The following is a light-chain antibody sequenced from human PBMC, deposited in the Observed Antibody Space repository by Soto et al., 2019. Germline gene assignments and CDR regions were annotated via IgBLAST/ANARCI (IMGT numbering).Light chain of an antibody. CDR2: KAS. Sequence: DIQMTQSPSTLSASVGDRVTITCRASQSISSWLAWYQQKPGKAPKLLIYKASTLESVVPSRFSGSESGTEFTLTINSLQPDDFATYYCQQYSSWWTFGQGTKVEIK. J-gene: IGKJ1*01. CDR3: QQYSSWWT. V-gene: IGKV1-5*03. CDR1: QSISSW.